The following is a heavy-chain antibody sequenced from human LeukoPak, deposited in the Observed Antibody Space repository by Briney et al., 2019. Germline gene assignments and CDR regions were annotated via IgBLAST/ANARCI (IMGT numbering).Heavy chain of an antibody. J-gene: IGHJ5*02. Sequence: PGGSLRLSCAPSGFTFSSYSMNWVRQAPGKGLEWVSSISSSSYIYYADSVKGRFTISRDNAKNSLYLQMNSLRAEDTAVYYCAREVGAGTTWFDPWGQGTLVTVSS. CDR3: AREVGAGTTWFDP. CDR2: ISSSSYI. V-gene: IGHV3-21*01. D-gene: IGHD1-7*01. CDR1: GFTFSSYS.